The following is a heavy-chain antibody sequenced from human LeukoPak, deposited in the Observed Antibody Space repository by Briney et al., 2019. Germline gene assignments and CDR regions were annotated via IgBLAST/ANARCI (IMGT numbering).Heavy chain of an antibody. Sequence: GASVKVSCKASGYTCTSYGISWGRQGQGPGLELMGCISAYYGNTNYAQKLQGRVTMTTDTSTSTAYMELRSLRSDDTAVYYCARVGPYYYDSSGYYYVVLFDYWGQGTLVTVSS. CDR3: ARVGPYYYDSSGYYYVVLFDY. D-gene: IGHD3-22*01. J-gene: IGHJ4*02. CDR2: ISAYYGNT. V-gene: IGHV1-18*01. CDR1: GYTCTSYG.